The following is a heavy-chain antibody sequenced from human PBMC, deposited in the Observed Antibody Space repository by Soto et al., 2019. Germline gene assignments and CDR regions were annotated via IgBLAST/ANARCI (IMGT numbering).Heavy chain of an antibody. Sequence: PSETLSLTCTVSGGSISSSSYYWGWIRQPPGKGLEWIGSIYYSGSTYYNPSLKSRVTISVDTSKNQFSLKLSSVTAADTAVYYGARLVTTTSGWFVHWGQGTLVTVSS. CDR2: IYYSGST. V-gene: IGHV4-39*01. J-gene: IGHJ5*02. CDR1: GGSISSSSYY. CDR3: ARLVTTTSGWFVH. D-gene: IGHD4-4*01.